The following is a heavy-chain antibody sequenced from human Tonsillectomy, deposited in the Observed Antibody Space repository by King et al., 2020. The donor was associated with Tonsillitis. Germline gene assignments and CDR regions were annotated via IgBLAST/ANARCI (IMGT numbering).Heavy chain of an antibody. Sequence: VQLVESGAEVKKPGASVKVSCKASGYTFTNYFMNWVRQAPGQGLEWMAIINPNGGSTNYAQKFQGRDTMTRDTSSSTVYMELSSLRSEDTAVYYCVRGEYSGYVPAHFDYWGQGTLVTVSS. CDR2: INPNGGST. CDR1: GYTFTNYF. J-gene: IGHJ4*02. CDR3: VRGEYSGYVPAHFDY. D-gene: IGHD5-12*01. V-gene: IGHV1-46*03.